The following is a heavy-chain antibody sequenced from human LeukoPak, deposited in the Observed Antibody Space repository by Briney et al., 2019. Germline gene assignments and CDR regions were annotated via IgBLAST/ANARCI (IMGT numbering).Heavy chain of an antibody. CDR1: GFTFSSYW. D-gene: IGHD3-9*01. V-gene: IGHV3-21*06. CDR3: ARGHYDILTASYKWTPDY. Sequence: GGSLRLSCAASGFTFSSYWMHWVRQAPGKGLEWVSSITSGGTYTYYADSVKGRFTTSRDNAKNSLPLQLSSLRAEDTAVYYCARGHYDILTASYKWTPDYWGQGILVTVSS. J-gene: IGHJ4*02. CDR2: ITSGGTYT.